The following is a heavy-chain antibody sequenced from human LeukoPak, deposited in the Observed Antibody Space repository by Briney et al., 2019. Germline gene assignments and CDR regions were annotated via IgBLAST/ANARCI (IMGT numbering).Heavy chain of an antibody. Sequence: GGSLRLSCAASGFTFSSYAMSWVRQAPGKGLEWVSAISGSGGSTYYADSVKGRFTIPRDNSKNTLYLQMNSLRAEDTAVYYCAKDRWLVVPAAIMDYWGQGTLVTVSS. CDR2: ISGSGGST. D-gene: IGHD2-2*01. CDR3: AKDRWLVVPAAIMDY. J-gene: IGHJ4*02. CDR1: GFTFSSYA. V-gene: IGHV3-23*01.